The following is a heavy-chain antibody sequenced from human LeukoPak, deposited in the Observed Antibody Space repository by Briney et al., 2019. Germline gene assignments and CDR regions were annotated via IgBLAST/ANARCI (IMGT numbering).Heavy chain of an antibody. CDR2: IYYSGST. CDR3: AKGGSWYYHGSGSKKVNWFDP. V-gene: IGHV4-61*10. J-gene: IGHJ5*02. CDR1: GGSISSGSYY. Sequence: SETLSLTCTVSGGSISSGSYYWSWIRQPAGKGLEWIGYIYYSGSTNYNPSLKSRVTISVDTSKNQFSLKLSSVTAADTAVYYCAKGGSWYYHGSGSKKVNWFDPWGQGTLVTVSS. D-gene: IGHD3-10*01.